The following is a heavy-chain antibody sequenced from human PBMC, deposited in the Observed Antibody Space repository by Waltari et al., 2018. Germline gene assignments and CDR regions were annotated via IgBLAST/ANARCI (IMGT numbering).Heavy chain of an antibody. CDR1: GYTFSDYY. Sequence: QVQLVQSEAEVKKPGASVRVSCQASGYTFSDYYISWVRQAPGQGLEWMGWINPNSGGTIYAQKFQGRVTITRDTSITTAYMDLSRLRSDDTAVYYCARDLSTMTARPGYWGQGTLVTVSS. J-gene: IGHJ4*02. CDR3: ARDLSTMTARPGY. D-gene: IGHD6-6*01. V-gene: IGHV1-2*02. CDR2: INPNSGGT.